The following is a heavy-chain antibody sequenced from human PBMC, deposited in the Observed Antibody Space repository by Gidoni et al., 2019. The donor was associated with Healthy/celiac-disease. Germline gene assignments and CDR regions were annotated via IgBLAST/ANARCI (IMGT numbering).Heavy chain of an antibody. V-gene: IGHV3-30*18. J-gene: IGHJ4*02. CDR3: AKDPARDLWFGEFIIY. Sequence: SYGMHWVRQAPGKGLEWVAVISYDGSNKYYADSVKGRFTISRDNSKNTLYLQMNSLRAEDTAVYYCAKDPARDLWFGEFIIYWGQGTLVTVSS. CDR1: SYG. CDR2: ISYDGSNK. D-gene: IGHD3-10*01.